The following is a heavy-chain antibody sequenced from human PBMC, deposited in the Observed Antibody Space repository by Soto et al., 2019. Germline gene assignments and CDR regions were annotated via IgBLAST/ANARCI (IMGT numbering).Heavy chain of an antibody. CDR2: ISGSGGSP. Sequence: PGGSLRLSCAASGFTFSSYTMAWVRQAPGKGLGWVSSISGSGGSPYYADSVQGRFTISRDNYKNTVSLQMNSLRAEDTATYYCTKARCSGDTCYVPDYWGHGTLVTVSS. CDR3: TKARCSGDTCYVPDY. V-gene: IGHV3-23*01. CDR1: GFTFSSYT. D-gene: IGHD2-15*01. J-gene: IGHJ4*01.